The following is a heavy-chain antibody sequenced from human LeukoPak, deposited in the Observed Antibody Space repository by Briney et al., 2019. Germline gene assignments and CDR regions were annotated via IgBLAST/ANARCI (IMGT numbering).Heavy chain of an antibody. Sequence: SQTLSLTCATSWDSVSSNSATWTWIRQSPSRGLEWLGRTYYRSKWYNEYAVSVKSRITINPDTPKNQFSLQLNSVTPEDTAVYYCVRGSPRYLDYWGQGTLVTVSS. J-gene: IGHJ4*02. CDR2: TYYRSKWYN. V-gene: IGHV6-1*01. D-gene: IGHD6-19*01. CDR1: WDSVSSNSAT. CDR3: VRGSPRYLDY.